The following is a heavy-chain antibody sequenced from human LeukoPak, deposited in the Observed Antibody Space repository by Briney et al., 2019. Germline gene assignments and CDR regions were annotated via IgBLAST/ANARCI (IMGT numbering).Heavy chain of an antibody. V-gene: IGHV3-74*01. D-gene: IGHD6-13*01. CDR2: ISPTGSTT. Sequence: GGSLRLSCAASGFTFSSYWMNWARQLPGKGLVWVSRISPTGSTTSYADSVKGRFTVSRDNAKNTLYLQVNNLRAEDTAVYYCARGPSSNWSGLDFWGQGTLLTVSS. CDR1: GFTFSSYW. J-gene: IGHJ4*02. CDR3: ARGPSSNWSGLDF.